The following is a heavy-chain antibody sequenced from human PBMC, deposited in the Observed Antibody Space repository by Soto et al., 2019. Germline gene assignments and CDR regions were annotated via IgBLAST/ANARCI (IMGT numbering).Heavy chain of an antibody. CDR3: ARAKDTGMGLNWLDP. D-gene: IGHD5-18*01. J-gene: IGHJ5*02. CDR2: IIPIFGTA. V-gene: IGHV1-69*12. Sequence: QVQLVQSGAEVKKPGSSVKVSCKASGGTFSSYAISWVRQAPGQGLEWMGGIIPIFGTANYAQKFQGRVTVTADESTSTAYMELSKLRSEDTAVYYCARAKDTGMGLNWLDPWGQGTLVTVSS. CDR1: GGTFSSYA.